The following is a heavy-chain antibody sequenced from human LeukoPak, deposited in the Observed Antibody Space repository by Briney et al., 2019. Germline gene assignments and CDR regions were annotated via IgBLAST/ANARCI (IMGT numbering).Heavy chain of an antibody. CDR3: AREGLAAAVYSLDY. D-gene: IGHD6-13*01. V-gene: IGHV3-11*01. J-gene: IGHJ4*02. CDR2: ISSSGSTI. CDR1: RLTLSDKY. Sequence: RVMSQRPLCEEPRLTLSDKYMSSIHHETGKGLEWVSYISSSGSTIYYADSVKGRFTISRDNAKNSLYLQMNSLRAEDTAVYYCAREGLAAAVYSLDYWGQGTLVTVSS.